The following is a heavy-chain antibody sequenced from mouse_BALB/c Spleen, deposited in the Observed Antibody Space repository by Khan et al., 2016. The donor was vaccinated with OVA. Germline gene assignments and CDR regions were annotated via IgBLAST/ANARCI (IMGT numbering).Heavy chain of an antibody. J-gene: IGHJ2*01. CDR3: ARTARIKY. CDR2: ISYSGGT. V-gene: IGHV3-2*02. Sequence: EVQLQESGPGLVKPSQSLSLTCTVTGYSITSGYGWNWIRQFPGNKLEWMGYISYSGGTNYNPALKSRISITRDTSKNQFFLQMNSVTTEDTATYYCARTARIKYWGQGTTLTVSS. D-gene: IGHD1-2*01. CDR1: GYSITSGYG.